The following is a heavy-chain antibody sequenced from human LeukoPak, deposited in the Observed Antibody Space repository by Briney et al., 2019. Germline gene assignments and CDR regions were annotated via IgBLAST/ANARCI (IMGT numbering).Heavy chain of an antibody. CDR3: ARDGYYGSGSYSRVLDY. CDR2: IYTSGST. V-gene: IGHV4-4*07. J-gene: IGHJ4*02. CDR1: GGSISSYY. Sequence: PSETLSLTCTVSGGSISSYYWSWIRQPAGKGLEWIGRIYTSGSTNYNPSLKSRVTMSVDTSKNQFSLKLSSVTAADTAVYYCARDGYYGSGSYSRVLDYWGQGTLVTVSS. D-gene: IGHD3-10*01.